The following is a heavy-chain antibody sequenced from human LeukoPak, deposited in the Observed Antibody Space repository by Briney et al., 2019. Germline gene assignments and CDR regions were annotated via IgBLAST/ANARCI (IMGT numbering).Heavy chain of an antibody. CDR3: ARVLRITMVRGVSPTFDY. CDR2: INPNSGGT. V-gene: IGHV1-2*02. CDR1: GYTFTGYY. Sequence: ASVKVSCKASGYTFTGYYMHWVRQAPGQGLEWMGWINPNSGGTNYAQKFQGRVTMTRDTSISTAYMELSRLRSDDTAVYYCARVLRITMVRGVSPTFDYWGQGTLVTVSS. J-gene: IGHJ4*02. D-gene: IGHD3-10*01.